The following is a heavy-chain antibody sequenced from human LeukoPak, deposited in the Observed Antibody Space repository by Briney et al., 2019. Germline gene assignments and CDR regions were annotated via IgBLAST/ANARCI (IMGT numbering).Heavy chain of an antibody. CDR2: IIPIFGTA. CDR1: GGTFSSYA. V-gene: IGHV1-69*13. D-gene: IGHD5-12*01. J-gene: IGHJ6*02. CDR3: ARDEIVATNYYYCGMDV. Sequence: SVKVSCKASGGTFSSYAISWVRQAPGQGLEWMGGIIPIFGTANYAQKFQGRVTITADESTSTAYMELSSLRSEDTAVYYCARDEIVATNYYYCGMDVWGQGTTVTVSS.